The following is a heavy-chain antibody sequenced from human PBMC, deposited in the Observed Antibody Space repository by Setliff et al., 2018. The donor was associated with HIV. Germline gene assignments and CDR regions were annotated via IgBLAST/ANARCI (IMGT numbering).Heavy chain of an antibody. J-gene: IGHJ4*01. CDR1: GGSISSSSYY. D-gene: IGHD3-22*01. V-gene: IGHV4-39*07. Sequence: ASETLSLTCTVSGGSISSSSYYWGWIRQPPGKGLEWIGSIYYSGSTYYNPSLKSRVTISVDTSKNQFSLELSSVTAADTAVYFCARDPHYFDTSGYYSWFYFDYWGHGTLVTVSS. CDR3: ARDPHYFDTSGYYSWFYFDY. CDR2: IYYSGST.